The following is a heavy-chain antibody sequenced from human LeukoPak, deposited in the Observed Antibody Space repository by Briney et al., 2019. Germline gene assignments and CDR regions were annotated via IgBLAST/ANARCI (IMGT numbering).Heavy chain of an antibody. CDR2: ISPYTGNT. J-gene: IGHJ4*02. CDR1: GYTFSSYG. CDR3: ARDQYDYGWGSYRPYFDY. V-gene: IGHV1-18*01. D-gene: IGHD3-16*02. Sequence: GASVKVSCKPSGYTFSSYGISWIRQAPGQGLEWMGSISPYTGNTKYTERLQDKVIMTTDTTTRTAYMELRGLRSDDAAVFYCARDQYDYGWGSYRPYFDYWGQGTVVTVSS.